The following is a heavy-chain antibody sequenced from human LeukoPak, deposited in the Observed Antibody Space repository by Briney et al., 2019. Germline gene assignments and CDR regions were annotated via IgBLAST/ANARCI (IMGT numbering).Heavy chain of an antibody. Sequence: GGSLRLSCTASGFTFGDYAMSWVRQAPGKGLEWVGFIRSKAYGGTTEYAASVKGRFTISRDDSKSIAYLQMNSLKTEDTAVYYCTRWRGGSYHFDYWDQGTLVTVSS. D-gene: IGHD1-26*01. V-gene: IGHV3-49*04. CDR3: TRWRGGSYHFDY. CDR2: IRSKAYGGTT. J-gene: IGHJ4*02. CDR1: GFTFGDYA.